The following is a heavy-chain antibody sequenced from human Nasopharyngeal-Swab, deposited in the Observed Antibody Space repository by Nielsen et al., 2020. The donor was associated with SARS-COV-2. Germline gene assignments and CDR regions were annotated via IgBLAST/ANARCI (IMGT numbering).Heavy chain of an antibody. CDR3: ARGITTLYYYYYMDV. D-gene: IGHD3-10*01. CDR2: IYTSGST. V-gene: IGHV4-61*02. J-gene: IGHJ6*03. Sequence: RQAPGKGLEWIGRIYTSGSTNYNPSLKSRVTISVDTSKSQFSLKLSSVTAADTAVYYCARGITTLYYYYYMDVWGKGTTVTVSS.